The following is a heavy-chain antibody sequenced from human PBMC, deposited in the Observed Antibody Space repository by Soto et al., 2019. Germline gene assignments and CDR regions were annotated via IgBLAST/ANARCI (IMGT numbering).Heavy chain of an antibody. J-gene: IGHJ4*02. CDR2: ISYDGSNK. CDR1: GFTFSSYG. CDR3: AKGPLEGAQPAGFDY. D-gene: IGHD1-26*01. Sequence: QVQLVESGGGVVQPGRSLRLSCAASGFTFSSYGMHWVRQAPGKGLEWVAVISYDGSNKYYADSVKGRFTISRDNSKNTLYLKMNSLRVEDTAVYYCAKGPLEGAQPAGFDYWGQGTLVTVSS. V-gene: IGHV3-30*18.